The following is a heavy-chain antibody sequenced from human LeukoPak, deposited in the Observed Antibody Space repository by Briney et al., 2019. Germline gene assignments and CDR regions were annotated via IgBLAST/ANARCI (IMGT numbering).Heavy chain of an antibody. D-gene: IGHD1-1*01. Sequence: PGGSLRLSCAASGFTFDDYDMHWIRQAPGKGLEWVSGISWNSGSIGYADSVKGRFTISRDNAKNSLYLQMNSLRAEDTALYYCAKDRDWNDALDYWGQGTLVTVSS. CDR2: ISWNSGSI. CDR1: GFTFDDYD. V-gene: IGHV3-9*01. CDR3: AKDRDWNDALDY. J-gene: IGHJ4*02.